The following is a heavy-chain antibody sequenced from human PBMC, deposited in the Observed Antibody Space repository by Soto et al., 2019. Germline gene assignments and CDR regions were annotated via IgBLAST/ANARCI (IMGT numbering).Heavy chain of an antibody. CDR3: AKSPIAKPCCVSALGYATTDYGLDF. D-gene: IGHD3-16*01. V-gene: IGHV3-23*01. Sequence: EAQLLASGGGFVQPGGSLRLSCAGSGLFISYAMTWVRLAPGKGLEWVSAISGSGDTTYYADSVKGRFTISRDNSKNTMYLQMNSMRAEDTAVYYCAKSPIAKPCCVSALGYATTDYGLDFWGQGTTVTVSS. J-gene: IGHJ6*02. CDR1: GLFISYA. CDR2: ISGSGDTT.